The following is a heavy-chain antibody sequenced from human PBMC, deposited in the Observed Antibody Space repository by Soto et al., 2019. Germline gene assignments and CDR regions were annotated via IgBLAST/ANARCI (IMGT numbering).Heavy chain of an antibody. CDR1: GGSFSGYY. D-gene: IGHD2-15*01. V-gene: IGHV4-34*01. Sequence: QVQLQQWGAGLLKPSETLSLTCGVSGGSFSGYYWIWIRQPPGKGLEWIGEIHHSGSTNYDPSLESRVTISLDTSKNQFSLKLSSVTAADTAVYYCARGLSPWSTHTDWFDPWGQGILFTVSS. J-gene: IGHJ5*02. CDR3: ARGLSPWSTHTDWFDP. CDR2: IHHSGST.